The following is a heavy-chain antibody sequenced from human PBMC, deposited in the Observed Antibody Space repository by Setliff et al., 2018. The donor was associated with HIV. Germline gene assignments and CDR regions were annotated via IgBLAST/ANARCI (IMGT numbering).Heavy chain of an antibody. CDR1: GYSFANYW. V-gene: IGHV5-51*01. J-gene: IGHJ4*02. CDR2: IYPDDSNT. CDR3: ARARMVRKIYFFDY. D-gene: IGHD3-10*01. Sequence: GESLKISCKGSGYSFANYWIAWVRQMPGKGLEWMGIIYPDDSNTRYSPSFQGQVTISVDKSTTTAYLQWSSLKASDSAIYYCARARMVRKIYFFDYWGQGTMVTVSS.